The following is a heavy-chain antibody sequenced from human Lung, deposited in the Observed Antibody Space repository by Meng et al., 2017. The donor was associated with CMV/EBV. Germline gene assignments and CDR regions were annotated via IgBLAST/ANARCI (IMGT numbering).Heavy chain of an antibody. CDR1: GFTFSSYA. Sequence: SCAASGFTFSSYALHWVRQAPGKGLEWVAVISYDGSIKHYADSVKGRFSISRDNPKNTLYLQMNSLRADDTAVYYCARDRYYYDSNFDHWGQGTLVTVSS. CDR2: ISYDGSIK. D-gene: IGHD3-22*01. CDR3: ARDRYYYDSNFDH. J-gene: IGHJ4*02. V-gene: IGHV3-30-3*01.